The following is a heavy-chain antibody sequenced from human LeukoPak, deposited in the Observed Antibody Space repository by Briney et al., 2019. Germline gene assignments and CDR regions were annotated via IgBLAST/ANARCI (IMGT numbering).Heavy chain of an antibody. Sequence: SETLSLTCTVSGYSIISDYFWGWIRQPPGKGLEWIGSIYYSGRTLYNPSLKSRATISVDTSKNQFSLKLSSVTAADTAVYYCARSAAGTNYYYMDVWGKGTTVTISS. D-gene: IGHD6-13*01. J-gene: IGHJ6*03. V-gene: IGHV4-38-2*02. CDR3: ARSAAGTNYYYMDV. CDR2: IYYSGRT. CDR1: GYSIISDYF.